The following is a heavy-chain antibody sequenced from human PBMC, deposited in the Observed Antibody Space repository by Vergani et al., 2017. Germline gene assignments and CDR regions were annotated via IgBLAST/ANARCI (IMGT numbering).Heavy chain of an antibody. CDR3: AKQTYSGYDYLDY. CDR2: ISGSGGGT. D-gene: IGHD5-12*01. Sequence: EVQLLESGGGLVQPGGSLRLSCAASGFTFSSYDMSWVRQAPGKGLEWVSAISGSGGGTYYADSVKGRFTISRDNSKNTLYLQMNSLRAEDTAVYSCAKQTYSGYDYLDYWGQGTLVTVSS. V-gene: IGHV3-23*01. CDR1: GFTFSSYD. J-gene: IGHJ4*02.